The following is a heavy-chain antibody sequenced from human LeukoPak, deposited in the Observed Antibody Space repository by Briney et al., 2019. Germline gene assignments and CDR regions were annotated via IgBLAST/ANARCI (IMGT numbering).Heavy chain of an antibody. CDR3: ARIDGRSRWSWFDP. J-gene: IGHJ5*02. CDR2: IYHSGST. CDR1: GYSISSGYY. Sequence: SETLSLTCAVSGYSISSGYYWGWIRQPPGKGLEWIGSIYHSGSTCYNPSLKSRVTISVDTSKNQFSLKLSSVTAADTAVYYCARIDGRSRWSWFDPWGQGTLVTVSS. D-gene: IGHD2-15*01. V-gene: IGHV4-38-2*01.